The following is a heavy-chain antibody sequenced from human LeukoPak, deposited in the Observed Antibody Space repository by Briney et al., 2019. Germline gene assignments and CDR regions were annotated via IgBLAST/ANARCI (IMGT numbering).Heavy chain of an antibody. CDR2: IISIFGTA. CDR1: GGTFSSYA. Sequence: RASVKVSCKASGGTFSSYAISWVRQAPGQGLEWMGGIISIFGTANYAQKFQGRVTITADKSTSTAYMELSSLRSEDTAVYYCARGRWELNYFDYWGQGTLVTVSS. J-gene: IGHJ4*02. CDR3: ARGRWELNYFDY. D-gene: IGHD1-26*01. V-gene: IGHV1-69*06.